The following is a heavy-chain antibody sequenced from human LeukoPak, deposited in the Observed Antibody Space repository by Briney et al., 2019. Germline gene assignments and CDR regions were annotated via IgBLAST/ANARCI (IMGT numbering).Heavy chain of an antibody. CDR3: TRDSALLGVAFDL. J-gene: IGHJ3*01. CDR1: GFTFRSYA. V-gene: IGHV3-30*04. CDR2: ISYDGSNK. Sequence: GRSLRLSCAASGFTFRSYAIHWVRQAPGKGLEWVAGISYDGSNKYFADSVKGRFTISRDNSKITLHLQMNSLRAEDTAVYFCTRDSALLGVAFDLWGQGTVVTVSS. D-gene: IGHD2-15*01.